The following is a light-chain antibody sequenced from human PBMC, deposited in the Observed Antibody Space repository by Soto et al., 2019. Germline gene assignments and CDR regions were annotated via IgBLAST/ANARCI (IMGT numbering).Light chain of an antibody. CDR1: QSVSIY. CDR2: DIS. CDR3: QQRFAWPNS. V-gene: IGKV3-11*01. J-gene: IGKJ4*01. Sequence: EIVLTQSPAPLSLSPGDRATLSCRASQSVSIYLAWYQQRPGQTPRLLIYDISTRAAGIPARFSGSVFRTDYTLTISNLEPEDSAVYYCQQRFAWPNSFGGGTKVQI.